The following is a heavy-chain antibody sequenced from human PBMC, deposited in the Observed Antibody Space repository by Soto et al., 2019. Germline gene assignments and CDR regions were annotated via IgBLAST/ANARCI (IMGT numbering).Heavy chain of an antibody. CDR2: ISISGSGGST. CDR1: GVTFSSYA. CDR3: AKENGYSSSWFEFDY. D-gene: IGHD6-13*01. Sequence: PGGSLRLSCAASGVTFSSYAMSWVRQAPGKGLEWVSAISISGSGGSTYYADSVKGRFTISRDHPKNTLYLQMNSLRAEDTAVYYCAKENGYSSSWFEFDYWGQGTLVTVSS. J-gene: IGHJ4*02. V-gene: IGHV3-23*01.